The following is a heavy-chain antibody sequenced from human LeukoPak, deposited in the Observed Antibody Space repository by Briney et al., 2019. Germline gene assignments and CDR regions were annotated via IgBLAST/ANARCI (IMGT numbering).Heavy chain of an antibody. D-gene: IGHD5-18*01. V-gene: IGHV3-23*01. CDR1: GFTFSSYA. J-gene: IGHJ4*02. CDR3: AKRRITAMGRDYFHY. CDR2: ITGGGSNT. Sequence: GGSLRLSCTASGFTFSSYAMSWVRQAPGKGLERVSTITGGGSNTYYADSVKGRFTISRDNSKNTLYLQMNSLRAEDTAVYYCAKRRITAMGRDYFHYWGQGTLVTVSS.